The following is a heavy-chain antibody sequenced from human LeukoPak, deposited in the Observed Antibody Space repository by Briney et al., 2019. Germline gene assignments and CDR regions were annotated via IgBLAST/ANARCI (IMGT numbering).Heavy chain of an antibody. CDR3: ARDLAIGDDAFDI. CDR2: INPNSGGT. D-gene: IGHD3-10*01. Sequence: ASVKVSCKASGYTFTGYYMHWVRQAPGQGLEWMGWINPNSGGTNYAQKFQGRVTMTRDTSISTAYMELSRLRSDDTAVYYCARDLAIGDDAFDIWGRGTMVTVSS. J-gene: IGHJ3*02. CDR1: GYTFTGYY. V-gene: IGHV1-2*02.